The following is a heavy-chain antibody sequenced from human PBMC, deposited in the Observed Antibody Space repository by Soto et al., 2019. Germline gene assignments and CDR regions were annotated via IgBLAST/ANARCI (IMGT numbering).Heavy chain of an antibody. Sequence: SETLSLTCTVSGGSISSYYWSWVRQPPGKGLEWIGHIYFSGSTYYNPSLKSRVAMSIDTSKNQFPLELDYVTAADTAVYYCARGGRSGWLGLDHWGQGTLVTVSS. CDR2: IYFSGST. D-gene: IGHD6-19*01. V-gene: IGHV4-59*12. CDR1: GGSISSYY. CDR3: ARGGRSGWLGLDH. J-gene: IGHJ4*02.